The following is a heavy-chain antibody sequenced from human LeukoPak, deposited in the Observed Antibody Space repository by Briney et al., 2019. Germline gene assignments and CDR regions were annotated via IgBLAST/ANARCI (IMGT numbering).Heavy chain of an antibody. CDR2: ISYDGINK. Sequence: PGGSLRLSCAASGFSFSDYAMYWVRQAPGKGLDWVAAISYDGINKYYADSVKGRFTISRDNSKNTLFLEMNSLRPEDTAIYYCARDAPPGSWGQGTLVTVSS. V-gene: IGHV3-30-3*01. CDR3: ARDAPPGS. J-gene: IGHJ5*02. CDR1: GFSFSDYA.